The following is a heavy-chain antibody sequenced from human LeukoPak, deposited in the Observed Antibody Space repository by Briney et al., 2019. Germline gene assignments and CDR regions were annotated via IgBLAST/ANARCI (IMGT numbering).Heavy chain of an antibody. CDR1: GFTFSSYA. J-gene: IGHJ4*02. CDR2: ITHNGGDT. V-gene: IGHV3-23*01. CDR3: AKGSDISRPYYFDS. D-gene: IGHD2-15*01. Sequence: GGSLRLSCAASGFTFSSYAMSWVRQAPGEGLEWVSAITHNGGDTWHADSVRGRLTISRDNSKNTLYLQMNSLRAEDTAVYYCAKGSDISRPYYFDSWGQGILVTVSS.